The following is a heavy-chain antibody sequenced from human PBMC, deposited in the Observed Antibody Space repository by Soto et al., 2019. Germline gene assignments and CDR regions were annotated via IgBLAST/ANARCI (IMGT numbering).Heavy chain of an antibody. CDR3: ARVRQGGAFYYYCGTDV. D-gene: IGHD3-16*01. Sequence: QVQLVQSGAEVKKPGSSVKVSCKASGGTFSSYAISWVRQAPGQGLEWMGGIIPIFGTANYAQKFQGRVTITAGEPTSTAYMELSSLGSEATAVYYCARVRQGGAFYYYCGTDVWGQGTTVTVSS. CDR2: IIPIFGTA. V-gene: IGHV1-69*12. J-gene: IGHJ6*02. CDR1: GGTFSSYA.